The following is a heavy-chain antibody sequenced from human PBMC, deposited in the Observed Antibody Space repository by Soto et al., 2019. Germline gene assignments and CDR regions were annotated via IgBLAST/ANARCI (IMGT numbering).Heavy chain of an antibody. J-gene: IGHJ4*02. CDR2: VFYTGFT. Sequence: EPLSLTCAVSGASISGSYYYWAWLRQSPGKGPEWIGSVFYTGFTSYNPSLESRVSVSVDTSKSQFSLKLSAVTAADTAVYYCATSQKGYNWNYFDHWGQGALVTVSS. CDR3: ATSQKGYNWNYFDH. CDR1: GASISGSYYY. D-gene: IGHD1-20*01. V-gene: IGHV4-39*01.